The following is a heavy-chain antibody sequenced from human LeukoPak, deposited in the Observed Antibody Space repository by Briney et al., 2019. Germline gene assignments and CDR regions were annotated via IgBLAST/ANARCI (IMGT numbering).Heavy chain of an antibody. V-gene: IGHV3-21*04. D-gene: IGHD6-13*01. CDR2: ISSSSSYI. J-gene: IGHJ5*02. CDR1: GFTFSSYS. Sequence: GGSLRLSCAASGFTFSSYSMNWVRQAPGKGLEWVSSISSSSSYIYYADSVKGRFTISRDNSKNTLYLQMNSLRAEDTAVYYCAKSPDQQLVWRGWFDPWGQGTLVTVSS. CDR3: AKSPDQQLVWRGWFDP.